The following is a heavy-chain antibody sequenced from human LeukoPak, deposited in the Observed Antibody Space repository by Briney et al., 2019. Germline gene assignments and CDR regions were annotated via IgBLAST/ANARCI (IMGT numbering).Heavy chain of an antibody. CDR2: IYYSGST. Sequence: PSETLSLTCTVSGGSISSSSYYWGWIRLPPGKGLEWIGSIYYSGSTYYNPSLKSRVTISVDTSKNQFSLKLSSVTAADTAVYYCARHEGRGNNCFDPWGQGTLVTVSS. CDR3: ARHEGRGNNCFDP. CDR1: GGSISSSSYY. V-gene: IGHV4-39*01. J-gene: IGHJ5*02.